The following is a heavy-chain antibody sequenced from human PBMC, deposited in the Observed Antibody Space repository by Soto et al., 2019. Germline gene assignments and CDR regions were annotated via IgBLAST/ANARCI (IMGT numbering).Heavy chain of an antibody. Sequence: QVQLVECGGGVVQPGGSLRLSCAASGFAFHGYAMHWVRQAPGKRLEWVAVIWYDGSTKYYTDSVKGRVAISRDNSKNTLYLQVNSLRAEDTAVYYCARDRTIRYFDYWGQGTPVIVSS. D-gene: IGHD3-9*01. J-gene: IGHJ4*02. CDR3: ARDRTIRYFDY. CDR1: GFAFHGYA. CDR2: IWYDGSTK. V-gene: IGHV3-33*01.